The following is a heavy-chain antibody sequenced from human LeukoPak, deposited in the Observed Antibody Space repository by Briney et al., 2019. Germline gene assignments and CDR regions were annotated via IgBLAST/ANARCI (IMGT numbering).Heavy chain of an antibody. CDR2: ISSDGART. D-gene: IGHD2-8*01. Sequence: GGSLRLSCAAPGLTFSSNAMHWVRQAPGKGLEYVSGISSDGARTHYANSVKGRFTISRDNAKNTIDLQMGSLRPEDTAVYYCARKGYGVNYFDYWGQGTLVTVSS. V-gene: IGHV3-64*01. J-gene: IGHJ4*02. CDR1: GLTFSSNA. CDR3: ARKGYGVNYFDY.